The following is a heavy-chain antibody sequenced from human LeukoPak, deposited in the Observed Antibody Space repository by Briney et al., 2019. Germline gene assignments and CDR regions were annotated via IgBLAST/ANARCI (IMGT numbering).Heavy chain of an antibody. V-gene: IGHV3-30*02. J-gene: IGHJ6*03. CDR3: AKDMRDCSSTSCYAYNYYYMDV. CDR2: IRYDGSNK. D-gene: IGHD2-2*01. CDR1: GFTFSSYG. Sequence: GGSLRLSCAASGFTFSSYGMHWVRQAPGKGLEWVAFIRYDGSNKYYADSVKGRFTISRDNSKNTLYLQMNSLRAEDTAVYYCAKDMRDCSSTSCYAYNYYYMDVWGKGTTVTISS.